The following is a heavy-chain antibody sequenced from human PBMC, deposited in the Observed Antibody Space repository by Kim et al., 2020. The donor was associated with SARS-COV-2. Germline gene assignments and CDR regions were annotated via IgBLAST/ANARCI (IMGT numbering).Heavy chain of an antibody. CDR3: AKDQGGYCSSPRCPNGMDV. CDR2: ISYIGNDE. J-gene: IGHJ6*02. CDR1: GYAFTSHA. D-gene: IGHD2-2*01. Sequence: GGSLRLSCAASGYAFTSHAMHWVRQAPGKGLEWVAGISYIGNDEYYADSVKGRLTISRDNSRNTLYLQMNSLRPEDTAVYYCAKDQGGYCSSPRCPNGMDVWGQGTTVTVSS. V-gene: IGHV3-30*18.